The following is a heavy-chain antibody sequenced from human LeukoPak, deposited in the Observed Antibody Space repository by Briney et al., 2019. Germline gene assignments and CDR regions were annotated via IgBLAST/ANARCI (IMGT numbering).Heavy chain of an antibody. J-gene: IGHJ4*02. CDR3: ARIVKGGIRYFDY. CDR2: IYHSGST. CDR1: GGSISSTNW. Sequence: PSETLSLTCAVSGGSISSTNWWSWVRQPPGKGLEWIGEIYHSGSTNYNPSLKSRVTISVDKSKNQFSLRLSSVTAADTAVYYCARIVKGGIRYFDYWGQGTLVTVSS. V-gene: IGHV4-4*02. D-gene: IGHD2/OR15-2a*01.